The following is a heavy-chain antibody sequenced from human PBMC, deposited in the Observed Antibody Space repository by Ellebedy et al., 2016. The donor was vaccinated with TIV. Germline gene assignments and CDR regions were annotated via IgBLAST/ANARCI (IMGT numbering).Heavy chain of an antibody. CDR1: RYTFTSYA. D-gene: IGHD6-19*01. CDR3: ARGRMSAGAVAGNLPPFDY. V-gene: IGHV1-3*01. J-gene: IGHJ4*02. CDR2: INVGNGNT. Sequence: ASVKVSXKASRYTFTSYALHWVRQAPGQRLEWMGWINVGNGNTHYSQKFQGRVTITRDTSASSTYMDLSSLRSEDTAVYYCARGRMSAGAVAGNLPPFDYWGQGIPVTVSS.